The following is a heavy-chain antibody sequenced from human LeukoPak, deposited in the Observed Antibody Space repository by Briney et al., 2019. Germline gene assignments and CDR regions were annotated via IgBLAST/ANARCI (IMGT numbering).Heavy chain of an antibody. Sequence: GGSLRLSCAASAFRFSSYGMNWVRQAPGKGLERVSGITGRGGLTFYADSVKGRFTISRDNSKNKLYLQMNSLRVDDTAVYYCAKEPDSSGPDVLLTWGQGTMVTVSS. CDR3: AKEPDSSGPDVLLT. D-gene: IGHD3-22*01. J-gene: IGHJ3*01. CDR1: AFRFSSYG. CDR2: ITGRGGLT. V-gene: IGHV3-23*01.